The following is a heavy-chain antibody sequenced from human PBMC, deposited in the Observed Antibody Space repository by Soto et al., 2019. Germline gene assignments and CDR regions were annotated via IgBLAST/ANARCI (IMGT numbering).Heavy chain of an antibody. D-gene: IGHD6-6*01. CDR3: ARGGLVVSYGMDV. J-gene: IGHJ6*02. V-gene: IGHV3-53*01. Sequence: TGGSLRLSCAASGFTVSSNYMSWVRQAPGKGLEWVSVIYSGGSTYYADSVKGRFTISRDNSKNTLYLQMNSLRAEDTAVYYCARGGLVVSYGMDVWGQGTTVTVSS. CDR1: GFTVSSNY. CDR2: IYSGGST.